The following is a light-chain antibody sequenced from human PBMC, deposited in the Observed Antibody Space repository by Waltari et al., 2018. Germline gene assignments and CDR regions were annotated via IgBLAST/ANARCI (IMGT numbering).Light chain of an antibody. Sequence: QFALTQPASVSGSPGQSITISCTGTSSDIGTYDYVSWYQQHPGEAPNLILYDVSHRPSGVPNRFSGSKSDNTASLTISGLQAEDESDYYCSSFTTRSTWVFGGGTKLTVL. CDR3: SSFTTRSTWV. J-gene: IGLJ3*02. V-gene: IGLV2-14*03. CDR2: DVS. CDR1: SSDIGTYDY.